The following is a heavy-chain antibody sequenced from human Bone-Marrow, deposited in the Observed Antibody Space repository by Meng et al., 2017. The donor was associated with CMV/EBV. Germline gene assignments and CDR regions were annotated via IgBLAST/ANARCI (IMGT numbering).Heavy chain of an antibody. CDR2: IYYSGST. J-gene: IGHJ6*02. CDR1: GGSINTGGFY. CDR3: AKARGSCSGTNCCIRPTIDYYYGMDV. D-gene: IGHD2-2*01. V-gene: IGHV4-31*03. Sequence: SETLSLTCTVSGGSINTGGFYWSWLRQHPGKGLEWIGYIYYSGSTYYNPSLESRATISIDTSKHQFSLRLSSVTAADTAVYFCAKARGSCSGTNCCIRPTIDYYYGMDVWGQGTTVTLSS.